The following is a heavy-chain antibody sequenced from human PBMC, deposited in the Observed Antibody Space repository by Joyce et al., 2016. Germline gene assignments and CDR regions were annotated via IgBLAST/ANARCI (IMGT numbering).Heavy chain of an antibody. CDR1: GFTFSAYE. V-gene: IGHV3-13*05. CDR3: ARERGGGMSAFDI. Sequence: EVQLVEPGGALVQPGGSLRLSCAASGFTFSAYEIHWVRQTTGKGLEWVSAIGTAGDRYYAGSVKGRFTISRENAKSSLFLQMNSLRAEDTAVYYCARERGGGMSAFDIWGQGTMVTVSS. CDR2: IGTAGDR. J-gene: IGHJ3*02. D-gene: IGHD3-16*01.